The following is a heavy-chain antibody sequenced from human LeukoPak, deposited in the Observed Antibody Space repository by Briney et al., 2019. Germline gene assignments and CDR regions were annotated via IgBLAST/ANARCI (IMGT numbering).Heavy chain of an antibody. J-gene: IGHJ4*02. V-gene: IGHV3-33*01. Sequence: GGSLRLSCAASGFTFSSYGMHWVRQAPGKGLEWVAVIWYDGSNKYCADSVKGRFTISRDNSKNTLYLQMNSLRAEDTAVYYCARGGYCTNGVCYNYYFDYWGQGTLVTVSS. CDR3: ARGGYCTNGVCYNYYFDY. CDR2: IWYDGSNK. D-gene: IGHD2-8*01. CDR1: GFTFSSYG.